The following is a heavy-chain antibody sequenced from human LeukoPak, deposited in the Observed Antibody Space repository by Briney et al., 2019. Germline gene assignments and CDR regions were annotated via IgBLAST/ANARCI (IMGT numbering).Heavy chain of an antibody. Sequence: GGSLRLSCEDSGFTFSRYSSTWVRQAPGKGLEWVSSISSSSSYIYYADSVKGRFTISRDNAKNSLYLQMNSLRAEDTALYYCARQADTAMLIWSFTDYWGQGTLVTVSS. J-gene: IGHJ4*02. V-gene: IGHV3-21*01. CDR3: ARQADTAMLIWSFTDY. CDR1: GFTFSRYS. CDR2: ISSSSSYI. D-gene: IGHD5-18*01.